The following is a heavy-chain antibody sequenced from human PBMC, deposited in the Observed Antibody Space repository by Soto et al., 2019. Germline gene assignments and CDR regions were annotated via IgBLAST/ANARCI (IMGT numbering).Heavy chain of an antibody. CDR2: ISWDGGST. Sequence: GGSLRLSCAASGFTFDDYTMHWVRQAPGKGLEWVSLISWDGGSTYYADSVKGRFTISRDNSKNSLYLQMSSLRTEDTALYYCAKDIFPDTAYYYYYGMDVWGQGTTVTVSS. D-gene: IGHD5-18*01. CDR3: AKDIFPDTAYYYYYGMDV. J-gene: IGHJ6*02. V-gene: IGHV3-43*01. CDR1: GFTFDDYT.